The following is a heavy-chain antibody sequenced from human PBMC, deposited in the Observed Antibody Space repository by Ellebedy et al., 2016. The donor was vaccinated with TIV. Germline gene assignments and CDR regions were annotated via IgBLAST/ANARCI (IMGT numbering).Heavy chain of an antibody. CDR3: AREYCSSTSCNAGRYYYGMDV. Sequence: HTGGSLRLXCAASGFTFSTYWMHWVRQAPEKGLVWVTRINSDGSSTRYADSVKGRFTISRDNAKNTLYLQMNSLRVEDTAVYYCAREYCSSTSCNAGRYYYGMDVWGQGSTVTVSS. J-gene: IGHJ6*02. CDR2: INSDGSST. V-gene: IGHV3-74*01. D-gene: IGHD2-2*01. CDR1: GFTFSTYW.